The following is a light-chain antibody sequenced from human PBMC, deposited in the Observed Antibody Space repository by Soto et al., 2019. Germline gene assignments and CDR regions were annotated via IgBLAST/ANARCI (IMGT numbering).Light chain of an antibody. J-gene: IGKJ5*01. CDR3: QQSYSTPT. CDR2: DAS. CDR1: QRISTY. Sequence: DIQMTQSPSSLSASVGDRVTITCRASQRISTYLNWYQQKPGKAPKFLIYDASNLQSGVPSRFSGGGSGTDFTLTISSLQPEDFATYYCQQSYSTPTFGQGTRLEIK. V-gene: IGKV1-39*01.